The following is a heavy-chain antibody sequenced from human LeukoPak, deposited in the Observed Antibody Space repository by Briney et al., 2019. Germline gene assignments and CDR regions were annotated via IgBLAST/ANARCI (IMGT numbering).Heavy chain of an antibody. J-gene: IGHJ3*02. CDR1: GFTFSDYY. V-gene: IGHV3-11*06. CDR2: ISSSSSYI. Sequence: GGSLRLSCAASGFTFSDYYMSWIRQAPGKGLEWVSSISSSSSYIYYADSVKGRFTISRDNAKNSLYLQMNSLRAEDTAVYYCAREVARAFDIWGQGTMVTVSS. CDR3: AREVARAFDI.